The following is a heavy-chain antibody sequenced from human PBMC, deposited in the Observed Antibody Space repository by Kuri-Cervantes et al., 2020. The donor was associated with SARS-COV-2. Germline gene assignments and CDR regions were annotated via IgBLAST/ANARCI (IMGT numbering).Heavy chain of an antibody. CDR3: AREGLAVAGRVWFDP. Sequence: ASVTVSCKASGYIFTEYYMHWVRQAPGQGLEWMGWINPNSGGTNYTQRFQGRVTMTMDTSISTAYMELSRLRADCTAVYSCAREGLAVAGRVWFDPWGQGTLVTVSS. J-gene: IGHJ5*02. V-gene: IGHV1-2*02. CDR1: GYIFTEYY. CDR2: INPNSGGT. D-gene: IGHD6-19*01.